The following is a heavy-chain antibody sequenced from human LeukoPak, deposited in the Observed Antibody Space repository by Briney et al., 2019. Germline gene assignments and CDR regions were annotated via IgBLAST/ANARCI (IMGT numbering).Heavy chain of an antibody. V-gene: IGHV3-30*04. D-gene: IGHD3-3*01. Sequence: GRTLRLSCSGAVFTFRDSAFHGVRQAPGKGLEGGAVISEDGRKRFYADSVKGRFTISRDNSRDTLYLHMQTLRPEDSAVYYCARESGFMMVGEINADNWFDPWGQGTPVTVSS. CDR3: ARESGFMMVGEINADNWFDP. CDR1: VFTFRDSA. CDR2: ISEDGRKR. J-gene: IGHJ5*02.